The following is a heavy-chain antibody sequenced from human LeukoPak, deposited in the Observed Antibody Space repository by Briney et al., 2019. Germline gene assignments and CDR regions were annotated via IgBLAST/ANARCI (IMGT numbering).Heavy chain of an antibody. Sequence: SETLSLTCAVYGGSFSGYYWSWIRQPPGKGLEWIGEVNHSGSTNYNPSLKSRVTISVDTSKNQFSLKLSSVTAADTAVYYCARGVYGDYEYYYYYMDVWGKGTTVTISS. CDR1: GGSFSGYY. CDR2: VNHSGST. V-gene: IGHV4-34*01. CDR3: ARGVYGDYEYYYYYMDV. J-gene: IGHJ6*03. D-gene: IGHD4-17*01.